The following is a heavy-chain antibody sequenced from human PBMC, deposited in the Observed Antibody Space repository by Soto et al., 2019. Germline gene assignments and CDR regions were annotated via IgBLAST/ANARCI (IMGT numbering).Heavy chain of an antibody. V-gene: IGHV1-18*01. CDR1: GYTFTSYG. J-gene: IGHJ4*02. D-gene: IGHD3-22*01. CDR2: ISAYNGNT. CDR3: ARRNPYYYDSSGYRPLDY. Sequence: GASVKVSCKASGYTFTSYGISWVRQAPGQGLEWMGWISAYNGNTNYAQKLQGRVTMTTDTSTSTAYMELRSLRSDDTAVYYCARRNPYYYDSSGYRPLDYWGQGTLVTVSS.